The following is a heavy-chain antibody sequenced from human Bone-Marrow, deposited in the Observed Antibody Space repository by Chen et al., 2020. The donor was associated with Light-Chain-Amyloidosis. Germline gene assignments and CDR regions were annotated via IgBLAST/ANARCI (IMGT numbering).Heavy chain of an antibody. J-gene: IGHJ5*02. V-gene: IGHV4-34*01. Sequence: QVHLPQGGAGLLKPSDTPSLTCAVYGDPFSGYYWSWIRQPPGKGLEWIGEIDQSGRTTYKPYLKSRVAISLDTSTTQFSLSMTSVTVADTAVYYCARALRGWLDPWGQGTLVTVSS. CDR2: IDQSGRT. CDR1: GDPFSGYY. CDR3: ARALRGWLDP.